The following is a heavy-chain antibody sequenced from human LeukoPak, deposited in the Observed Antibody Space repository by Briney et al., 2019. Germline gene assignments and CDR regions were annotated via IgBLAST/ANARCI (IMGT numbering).Heavy chain of an antibody. CDR1: GFTFSSYA. D-gene: IGHD5-18*01. J-gene: IGHJ5*02. CDR2: ISGSGGST. CDR3: AKWLRSDTAMVTGWFDP. V-gene: IGHV3-23*01. Sequence: PGGSLRLSCAASGFTFSSYAMSWVRQAPGKGLEWVSAISGSGGSTYYADSVKGRFTISRDNSKNTLYLQMNSLRAEDTAVYYCAKWLRSDTAMVTGWFDPWGQGTLVTVSS.